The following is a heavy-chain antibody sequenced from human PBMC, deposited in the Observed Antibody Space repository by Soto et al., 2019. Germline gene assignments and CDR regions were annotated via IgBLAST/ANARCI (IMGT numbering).Heavy chain of an antibody. Sequence: SETLSLTCAVYGGSFSGYYWSWIRQPPGKGLEWIGEINHSGSTNYNPSLKSRVTISVDTSKNQFSLKLSSVAAADTAVYYCARSIAVDRPQIFDSWGQGTLVTSPQ. J-gene: IGHJ4*02. V-gene: IGHV4-34*01. D-gene: IGHD6-19*01. CDR1: GGSFSGYY. CDR3: ARSIAVDRPQIFDS. CDR2: INHSGST.